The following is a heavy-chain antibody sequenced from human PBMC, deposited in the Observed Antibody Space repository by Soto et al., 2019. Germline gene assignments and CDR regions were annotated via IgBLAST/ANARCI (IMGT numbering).Heavy chain of an antibody. CDR3: AKSGTTYYNKSGYSV. CDR2: IDPSDSFT. Sequence: GESLKISNQSLGHRVCINWMTCVRQMPGKGLEWMGRIDPSDSFTYYSPSFEGHVTISFDLSINTAYLQWSSLKASDTATYFCAKSGTTYYNKSGYSVWGQGTLVTVSS. J-gene: IGHJ4*02. CDR1: GHRVCINW. D-gene: IGHD3-22*01. V-gene: IGHV5-10-1*01.